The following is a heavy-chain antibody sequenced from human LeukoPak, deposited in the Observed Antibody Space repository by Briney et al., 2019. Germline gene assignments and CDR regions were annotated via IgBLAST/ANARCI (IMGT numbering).Heavy chain of an antibody. V-gene: IGHV3-23*01. J-gene: IGHJ4*02. D-gene: IGHD6-19*01. CDR2: ISGSGGST. CDR1: GFTFSSYA. Sequence: GGSLRLSCAASGFTFSSYAMSWVRQAPGKGLEWVSAISGSGGSTYYADSVKGRFTISRDNSRNTLYLQMNSLRAEDTAVYYCAKDQTYSSGWFDYWGQGTLVTVSS. CDR3: AKDQTYSSGWFDY.